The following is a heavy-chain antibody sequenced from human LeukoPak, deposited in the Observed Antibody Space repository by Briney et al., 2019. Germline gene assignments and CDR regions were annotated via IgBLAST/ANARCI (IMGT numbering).Heavy chain of an antibody. CDR1: GYTFTSYY. V-gene: IGHV1-18*04. CDR2: ISAYNGNT. D-gene: IGHD4-17*01. Sequence: GASVTVSCKASGYTFTSYYMHWVRQAPGQGLEWMGWISAYNGNTNYAQKLQGRVTMTTDTSTSTAYMELRSLRSDDTAVYYCARDPWNGDYNWFDPWGQGTLVTVSS. CDR3: ARDPWNGDYNWFDP. J-gene: IGHJ5*02.